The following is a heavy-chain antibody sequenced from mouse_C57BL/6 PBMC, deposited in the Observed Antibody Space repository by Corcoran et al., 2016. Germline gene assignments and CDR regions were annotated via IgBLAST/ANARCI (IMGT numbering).Heavy chain of an antibody. Sequence: EVQLQQSGPELVKPGASVKISCKASGYTFTDYYMNWVKQSHGKRLEWIGDIKHNNVGTSYNQKFTGKATLTVAKSSSTAYMELRSLTSEDSSVYYCARTDCARVWFAYWGQGVLVTDS. V-gene: IGHV1-26*01. D-gene: IGHD2-4*01. CDR1: GYTFTDYY. CDR3: ARTDCARVWFAY. CDR2: IKHNNVGT. J-gene: IGHJ3*01.